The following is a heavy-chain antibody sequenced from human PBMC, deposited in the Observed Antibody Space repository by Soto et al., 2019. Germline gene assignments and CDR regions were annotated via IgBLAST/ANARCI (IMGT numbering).Heavy chain of an antibody. CDR3: AKDSSMTIFGVITAFDP. CDR2: ISYNGASA. D-gene: IGHD3-3*01. Sequence: RGSLRLSCAASGFTFTNYPMSWVRQAPGKGLEWVSSISYNGASAYYADSAKGRFTISRDNSKSTLYLHMNSLRPEDTAMYYCAKDSSMTIFGVITAFDPWGHGTLVTVSS. CDR1: GFTFTNYP. V-gene: IGHV3-23*01. J-gene: IGHJ5*02.